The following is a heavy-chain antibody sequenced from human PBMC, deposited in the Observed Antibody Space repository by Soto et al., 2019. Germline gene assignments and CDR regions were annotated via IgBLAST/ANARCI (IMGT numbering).Heavy chain of an antibody. V-gene: IGHV2-5*02. Sequence: QITLKESGPTLVKPTQTLTLTCTFSGFSLTSTGVAVGWIRQPPEKALEWIALIYWDNDKQYSPSLGSRLTLTKDTSKDQVVLTMTNMDPVDTATYYCVHSPEFNPSIPLSAWLDAWGQGTLVTVSS. CDR1: GFSLTSTGVA. CDR2: IYWDNDK. D-gene: IGHD2-21*01. J-gene: IGHJ5*02. CDR3: VHSPEFNPSIPLSAWLDA.